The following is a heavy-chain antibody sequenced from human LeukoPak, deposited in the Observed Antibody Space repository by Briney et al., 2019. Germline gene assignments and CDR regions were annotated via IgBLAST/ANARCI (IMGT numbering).Heavy chain of an antibody. CDR3: ARDWLNYGLDV. D-gene: IGHD5-12*01. CDR2: INSDGSST. J-gene: IGHJ6*02. CDR1: GFTFSSYW. V-gene: IGHV3-74*01. Sequence: PGGSLRLSCAASGFTFSSYWMHWVRQAPGKGLVWFSRINSDGSSTSYADSVKGRLTISRDNAKNTLNLQMNSLRAEDTAVYYCARDWLNYGLDVWGQGTTVTVSS.